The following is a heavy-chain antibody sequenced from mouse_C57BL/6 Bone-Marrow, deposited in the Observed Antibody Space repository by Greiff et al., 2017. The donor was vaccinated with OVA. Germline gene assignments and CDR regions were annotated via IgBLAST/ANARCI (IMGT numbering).Heavy chain of an antibody. Sequence: QVQLQQSGPGLVQPSQSLSITCTVSGFSLTSYGVHWVRQSPGKGLEWLGVIWSGGSTDYNAAFISRLSISKDNSKSQVFLKMNSVQADDTASYYGARNPSFEYWGQGTTLTVSS. J-gene: IGHJ2*01. CDR3: ARNPSFEY. V-gene: IGHV2-2*01. CDR2: IWSGGST. CDR1: GFSLTSYG.